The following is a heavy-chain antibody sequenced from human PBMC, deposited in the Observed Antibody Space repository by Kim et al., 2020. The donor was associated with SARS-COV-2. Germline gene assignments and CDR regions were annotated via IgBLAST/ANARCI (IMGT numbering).Heavy chain of an antibody. CDR3: ARAGAVGMGPAY. CDR2: IKTHPGDP. Sequence: ASVKVSCKASGYSFTSKPVNWVRQAPGQGLEWMGWIKTHPGDPTYAQDFTGRFVFSLDTSVNTAYLQINDLQIADPAVYYCARAGAVGMGPAYWGQGTLVTVSS. V-gene: IGHV7-4-1*02. J-gene: IGHJ4*02. D-gene: IGHD3-3*01. CDR1: GYSFTSKP.